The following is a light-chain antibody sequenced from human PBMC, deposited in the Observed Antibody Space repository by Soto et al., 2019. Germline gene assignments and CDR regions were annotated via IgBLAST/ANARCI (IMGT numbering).Light chain of an antibody. CDR1: QSISSW. CDR3: QHYNSYSEA. Sequence: DIQITQSPSTLSASVGDRVTSTCLASQSISSWLAWYQQKPGKAPKLLIYKASTLKSGVPSRFSGSGSGTEFTLTISSLQPDDFATYYCQHYNSYSEAFGQGTKVDI. CDR2: KAS. J-gene: IGKJ1*01. V-gene: IGKV1-5*03.